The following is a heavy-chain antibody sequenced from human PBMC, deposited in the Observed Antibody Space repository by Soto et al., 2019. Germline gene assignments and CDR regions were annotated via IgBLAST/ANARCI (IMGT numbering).Heavy chain of an antibody. D-gene: IGHD5-18*01. J-gene: IGHJ4*02. CDR1: GYTFTSYA. CDR3: ARSPGYSYGDY. Sequence: QVQLVQSGAEVKKPGASVKVTCKASGYTFTSYAMHWVRQAPGQRLEWMGWINAGNGNTKYSQKFQGRVTITRDTSASTAYMELSSLRSEDTAVYYCARSPGYSYGDYWGQGTLVTVSS. V-gene: IGHV1-3*01. CDR2: INAGNGNT.